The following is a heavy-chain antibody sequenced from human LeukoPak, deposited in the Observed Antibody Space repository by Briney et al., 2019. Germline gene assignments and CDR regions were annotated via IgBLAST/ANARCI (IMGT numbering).Heavy chain of an antibody. CDR1: GGTFCSYA. CDR3: ARDRGFGYSYAR. Sequence: ASVKVSCKASGGTFCSYAISWVRQAPGQGLEWMGGIIPIFGTANYAQKFQGRVTITADESTSTAYMELSSLRSEDTAVYYCARDRGFGYSYARWGQGTLVTVSS. V-gene: IGHV1-69*13. J-gene: IGHJ4*02. CDR2: IIPIFGTA. D-gene: IGHD5-18*01.